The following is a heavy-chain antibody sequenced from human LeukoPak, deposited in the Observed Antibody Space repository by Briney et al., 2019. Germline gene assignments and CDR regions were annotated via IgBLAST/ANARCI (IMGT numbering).Heavy chain of an antibody. CDR1: GFTFGDYA. CDR2: IRSKAYGGTT. J-gene: IGHJ4*02. Sequence: GGSLRLSCTASGFTFGDYAMSWVRQAPGKGLEWVGFIRSKAYGGTTEYAASVKGRFTISRDDSKNTAYLQMNRLKTEDTAVYYCTRPGSGIASFDYWGQGTLVTVSS. D-gene: IGHD3-10*01. CDR3: TRPGSGIASFDY. V-gene: IGHV3-49*04.